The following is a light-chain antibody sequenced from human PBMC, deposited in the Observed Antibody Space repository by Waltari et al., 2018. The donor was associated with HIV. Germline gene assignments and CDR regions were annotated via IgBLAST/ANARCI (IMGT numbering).Light chain of an antibody. CDR2: DVS. CDR1: YSDVGDYNY. V-gene: IGLV2-11*01. CDR3: CSFAGTYTI. Sequence: QSALTQPRSVSGSPGQSVTISCTGTYSDVGDYNYVSWYQQHPGQAPKLMIYDVSQRPSGVPDRFSGSKSGNTASLTISGLQADDDADYYCCSFAGTYTIFGGGTKLTVL. J-gene: IGLJ2*01.